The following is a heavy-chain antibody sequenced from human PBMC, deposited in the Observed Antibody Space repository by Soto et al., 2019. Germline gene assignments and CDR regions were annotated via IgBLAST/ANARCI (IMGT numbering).Heavy chain of an antibody. CDR2: ITSKKGQI. CDR1: GFPFSANN. CDR3: ARDFFAGNQYVIHWFEP. D-gene: IGHD3-10*01. J-gene: IGHJ5*02. V-gene: IGHV3-21*06. Sequence: SGGSLTLTCTGSGFPFSANNNNWVCQVPRPGPEWISYITSKKGQIYYAEAAKGRFSISRVSAKNALDLEMDRRGGEDSAVYFSARDFFAGNQYVIHWFEPWGQGTLVTVSS.